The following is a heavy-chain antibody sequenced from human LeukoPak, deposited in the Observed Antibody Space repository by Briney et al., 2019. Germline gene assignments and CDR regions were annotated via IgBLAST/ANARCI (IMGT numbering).Heavy chain of an antibody. V-gene: IGHV3-30-3*01. D-gene: IGHD6-19*01. J-gene: IGHJ4*02. CDR2: ISYDGGNK. CDR1: EFTFSSFA. Sequence: PGGSLRLPCAASEFTFSSFAMHWVRQAPGKGLEWVAAISYDGGNKYYADSVKGRLTISRDNSKNTLYLQTNSLRAEDTAVYYCARERWIAVAGNLDYWGQGTLVTVSS. CDR3: ARERWIAVAGNLDY.